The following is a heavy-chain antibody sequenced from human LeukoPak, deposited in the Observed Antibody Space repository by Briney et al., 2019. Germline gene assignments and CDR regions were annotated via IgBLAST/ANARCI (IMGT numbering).Heavy chain of an antibody. J-gene: IGHJ3*02. V-gene: IGHV4-34*01. CDR2: INHSGST. CDR3: ARVQQLVVVDAFDI. Sequence: SETLSLTCAVYGGSFSGYYWSWIRQPPGKGLEWIGEINHSGSTNYNPSLKSRVTISVDTSKNQFSLKLSSVTAADTAVYYCARVQQLVVVDAFDIWGQGTMVTVSS. CDR1: GGSFSGYY. D-gene: IGHD6-13*01.